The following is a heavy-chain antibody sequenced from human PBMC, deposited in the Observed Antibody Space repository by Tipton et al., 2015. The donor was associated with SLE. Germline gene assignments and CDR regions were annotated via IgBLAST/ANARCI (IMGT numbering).Heavy chain of an antibody. CDR2: IYYSGST. CDR3: ARVWLNNAFDI. CDR1: GGSISSGGYY. Sequence: LRLSYTVSGGSISSGGYYWSWIRQHPGKGLEWIGYIYYSGSTYYNPSLKSRVTISVDTSKNQFSLKLSSVTAADSAVYFCARVWLNNAFDIWGQGTRVTVSS. D-gene: IGHD2/OR15-2a*01. V-gene: IGHV4-31*03. J-gene: IGHJ3*02.